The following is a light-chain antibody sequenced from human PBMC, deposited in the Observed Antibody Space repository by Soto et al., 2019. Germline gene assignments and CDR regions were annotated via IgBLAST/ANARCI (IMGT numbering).Light chain of an antibody. CDR2: KVS. V-gene: IGKV2-30*01. J-gene: IGKJ2*01. Sequence: DVVMTQSPLSLPVTLGQPASISCRSSQSLVSSNGNTYLNWFQQRPGQSPRRLVYKVSNRDSGEPDRFSGSGSGTDFTLNISRVEAEDVGVYYCMQGGHWPTFGQGTKLEIK. CDR3: MQGGHWPT. CDR1: QSLVSSNGNTY.